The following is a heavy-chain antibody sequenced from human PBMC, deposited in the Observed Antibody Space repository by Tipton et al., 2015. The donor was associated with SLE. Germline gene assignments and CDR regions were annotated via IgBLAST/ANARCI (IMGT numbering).Heavy chain of an antibody. V-gene: IGHV4-4*08. J-gene: IGHJ4*02. CDR3: ARVRGLSTWYDY. CDR2: IYASGST. D-gene: IGHD3-3*02. CDR1: GGSLSNYY. Sequence: LRLSCTASGGSLSNYYWTWIRQPPGKGLEWIGYIYASGSTSYSPSPKSRLTISVDTSRSQFSLNLTSVTAADTAVYYCARVRGLSTWYDYWGQGTLVTVSS.